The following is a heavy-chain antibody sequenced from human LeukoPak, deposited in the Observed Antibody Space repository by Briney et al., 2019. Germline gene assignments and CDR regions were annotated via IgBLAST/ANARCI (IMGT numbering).Heavy chain of an antibody. J-gene: IGHJ4*02. CDR3: ARNGGNSDFDY. V-gene: IGHV4-4*02. D-gene: IGHD4-23*01. CDR1: GGSISSSSGNC. CDR2: IYHSGST. Sequence: SETLSLTCAVSGGSISSSSGNCWTWVRQPPGKGLEWIGEIYHSGSTDYNPSLKSRVTMLLDKSKNQFSLKLSSVTAADTAVYYCARNGGNSDFDYWGQGTLVTVSS.